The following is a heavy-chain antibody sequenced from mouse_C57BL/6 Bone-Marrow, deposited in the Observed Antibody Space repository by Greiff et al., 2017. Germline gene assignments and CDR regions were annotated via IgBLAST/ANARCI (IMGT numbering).Heavy chain of an antibody. CDR3: ARSGPLGRSFDY. Sequence: VQLQQPGAELVQPGASVKMSCKASGYTFTSYWITWVKQRPGQGLEWIGDIYPTSGRTNYNEKFKSKAILTVDTYSNTAYMQLSSLTSEDSAVFYCARSGPLGRSFDYWGQGTTLTVSS. J-gene: IGHJ2*01. V-gene: IGHV1-55*01. D-gene: IGHD4-1*01. CDR1: GYTFTSYW. CDR2: IYPTSGRT.